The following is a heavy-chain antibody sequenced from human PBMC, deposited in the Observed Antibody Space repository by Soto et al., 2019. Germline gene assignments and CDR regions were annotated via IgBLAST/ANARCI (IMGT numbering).Heavy chain of an antibody. CDR1: GYSFTSYG. J-gene: IGHJ4*02. V-gene: IGHV1-18*04. Sequence: QVQLVQSGPEVKKPGASVKVSCKASGYSFTSYGVSWVRQAPGQGLEWMGWISANSGNTDYAQKFRGRVTMTTETSTRTAYMDLRILRSDDTAVYYCVRDPQRNDYWGQGTLVTVYS. CDR2: ISANSGNT. CDR3: VRDPQRNDY. D-gene: IGHD6-25*01.